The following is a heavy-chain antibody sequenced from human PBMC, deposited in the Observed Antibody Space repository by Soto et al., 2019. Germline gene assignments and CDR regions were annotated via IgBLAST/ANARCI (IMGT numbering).Heavy chain of an antibody. Sequence: SETLSLTCTVSGGSISSGGYYWSWIRQHPGKGLEWIGYIYYSGSTYYNPSLKSRVTISVDTSKNQFSLKLSSVTAADTAVYYCARSLGELSHWFDPWGQGTLVTVSS. CDR2: IYYSGST. D-gene: IGHD3-16*02. CDR1: GGSISSGGYY. J-gene: IGHJ5*02. V-gene: IGHV4-31*03. CDR3: ARSLGELSHWFDP.